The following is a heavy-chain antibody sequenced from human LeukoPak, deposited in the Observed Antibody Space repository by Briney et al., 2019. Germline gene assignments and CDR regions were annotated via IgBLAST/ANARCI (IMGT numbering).Heavy chain of an antibody. V-gene: IGHV2-70*01. CDR3: ARLSYSSSWYGLNSNPLGFDY. D-gene: IGHD6-13*01. CDR2: LDWDDDK. Sequence: SGPALVKPTQTLTLTCTFSGFSLSTSGMCVSWIRQPPGKALEWLALLDWDDDKYYSTSLKTRLTISKDTSKNQVVLTMTNMDPVDTATYYCARLSYSSSWYGLNSNPLGFDYWGQGTLVTVSS. CDR1: GFSLSTSGMC. J-gene: IGHJ4*02.